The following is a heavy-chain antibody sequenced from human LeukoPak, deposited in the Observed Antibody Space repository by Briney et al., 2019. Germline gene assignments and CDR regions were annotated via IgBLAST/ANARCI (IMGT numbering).Heavy chain of an antibody. CDR1: GYTFTSYG. D-gene: IGHD3-10*01. Sequence: GASVKVSCKASGYTFTSYGISWVRQAPGQGLEWMGWISAYNGNTNYAQKLQGRVTMTTDTSTSTAYMELRSLRSDDTAVYYCARRGAEYYYGSGSYYIETTYFDYWGQGTLVTVSS. CDR2: ISAYNGNT. CDR3: ARRGAEYYYGSGSYYIETTYFDY. J-gene: IGHJ4*02. V-gene: IGHV1-18*01.